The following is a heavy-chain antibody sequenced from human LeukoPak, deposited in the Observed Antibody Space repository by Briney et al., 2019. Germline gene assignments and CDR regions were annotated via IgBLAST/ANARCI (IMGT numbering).Heavy chain of an antibody. J-gene: IGHJ4*02. D-gene: IGHD6-13*01. V-gene: IGHV4-39*01. CDR1: GGSISSSSYY. CDR3: ARHTAAAGTFDY. CDR2: IYYSGST. Sequence: SETLSLTCTVSGGSISSSSYYWGWIRQPPGKGLEWIGSIYYSGSTYYNPSLKSRVTISVDTSKNQFSLKLSSVTVADTAVYYCARHTAAAGTFDYWGQGTLVTVSS.